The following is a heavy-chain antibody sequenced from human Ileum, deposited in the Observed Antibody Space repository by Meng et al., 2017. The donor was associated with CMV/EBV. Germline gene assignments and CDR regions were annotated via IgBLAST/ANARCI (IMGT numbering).Heavy chain of an antibody. J-gene: IGHJ4*02. CDR1: GYTFTSYG. D-gene: IGHD2-2*01. Sequence: VPLVQFGAEGKKPGASWKVSCKASGYTFTSYGISWVRQAPGQGLEWMGWISAYNGNTNYAQKLQGRVTMTTDTSTSTAYMELRSLRSDDTAVYYCARDVRYCSSTSCLRYFDYWGQGTLVTVSS. CDR3: ARDVRYCSSTSCLRYFDY. CDR2: ISAYNGNT. V-gene: IGHV1-18*01.